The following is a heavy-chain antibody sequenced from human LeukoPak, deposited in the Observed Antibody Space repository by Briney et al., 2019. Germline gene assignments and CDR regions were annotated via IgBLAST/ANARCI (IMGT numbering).Heavy chain of an antibody. CDR1: GGSISSGDYY. CDR2: IYYSGST. J-gene: IGHJ6*02. Sequence: SETLSLTCTVSGGSISSGDYYWSWIRQPPGKGLEWIGYIYYSGSTYYNPSLKSRVTISVDTSKNQFSLKLSSVTAADTAVYYCARVVSNGDGAYYGMDVWGQGTTVTVSS. D-gene: IGHD4-17*01. V-gene: IGHV4-30-4*01. CDR3: ARVVSNGDGAYYGMDV.